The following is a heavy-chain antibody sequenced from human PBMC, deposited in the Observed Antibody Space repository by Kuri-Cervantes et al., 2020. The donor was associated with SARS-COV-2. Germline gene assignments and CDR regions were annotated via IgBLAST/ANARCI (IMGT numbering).Heavy chain of an antibody. Sequence: ESLKISCTVSGGSISSYYWSWIRQPPGKGLEWIGNIFTSGRTNYNPSLKSRVTISVDTSKNQFSLNLSSVTAADTAVYYCARDRVPDKYDSSGYYVYWGQGTLVTVSS. J-gene: IGHJ4*02. CDR2: IFTSGRT. V-gene: IGHV4-4*08. CDR3: ARDRVPDKYDSSGYYVY. D-gene: IGHD3-22*01. CDR1: GGSISSYY.